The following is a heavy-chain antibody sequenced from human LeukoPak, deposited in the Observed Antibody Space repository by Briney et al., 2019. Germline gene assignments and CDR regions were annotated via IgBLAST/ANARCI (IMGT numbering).Heavy chain of an antibody. V-gene: IGHV3-23*01. CDR1: GFTFSSYA. CDR2: ISGSGGST. J-gene: IGHJ6*03. Sequence: PGGSLRLSCAASGFTFSSYAMSWVRQAPGKGLEWVSAISGSGGSTYYADSVKGRFTISRDNSKNTLYLQMNSLRADDTAVYYCAKQRGALRENYYMDVWGKGTTVTVSS. CDR3: AKQRGALRENYYMDV.